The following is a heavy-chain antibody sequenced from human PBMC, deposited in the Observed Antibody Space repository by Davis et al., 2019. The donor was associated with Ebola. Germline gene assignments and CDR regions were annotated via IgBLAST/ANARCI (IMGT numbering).Heavy chain of an antibody. CDR2: INTHTGNP. J-gene: IGHJ1*01. V-gene: IGHV7-4-1*02. D-gene: IGHD5-24*01. CDR1: GYTFTSYA. Sequence: ASVKVSCKASGYTFTSYAMNWVRQAPGQGLEWMGWINTHTGNPTYVQGFTGRFVFSLDTSVSTAYLQITNLRAEDTAVYYCAREVEMGSIRSVDWGQGTLITVSS. CDR3: AREVEMGSIRSVD.